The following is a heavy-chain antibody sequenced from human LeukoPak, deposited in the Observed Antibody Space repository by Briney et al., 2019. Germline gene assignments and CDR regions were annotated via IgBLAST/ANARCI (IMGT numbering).Heavy chain of an antibody. J-gene: IGHJ3*02. CDR1: GDSISSGSFY. CDR2: IHTSGST. CDR3: ARGAGTRSGTFDI. D-gene: IGHD1/OR15-1a*01. V-gene: IGHV4-61*02. Sequence: SSETLSLTCTVSGDSISSGSFYWSWTRQPAGKGLEWIGRIHTSGSTSYSPSLKSRVTMSIDTSKNQFSLKLNSVTATDTAVYYCARGAGTRSGTFDIWGQGTMVTVSS.